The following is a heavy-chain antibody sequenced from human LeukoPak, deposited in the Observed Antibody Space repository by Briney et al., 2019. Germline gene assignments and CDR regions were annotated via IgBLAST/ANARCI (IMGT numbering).Heavy chain of an antibody. D-gene: IGHD2-15*01. J-gene: IGHJ4*02. CDR1: GTSISSGDYY. Sequence: SEPLSLTCTVSGTSISSGDYYWTCIRQHPGKGLKWIGYIHYSGSTYYSPSLKSRVTISVDTSKKQLSLKLSSVSAADTAVYYCARVGVAAKSSRYFDYWGQGTLVSVSS. CDR2: IHYSGST. CDR3: ARVGVAAKSSRYFDY. V-gene: IGHV4-31*03.